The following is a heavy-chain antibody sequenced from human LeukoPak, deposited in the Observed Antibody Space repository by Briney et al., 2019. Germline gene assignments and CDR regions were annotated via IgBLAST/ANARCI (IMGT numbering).Heavy chain of an antibody. Sequence: PSETLSLTCAVYGGSFSGYYWSWIRQPPGKGLEWIGEINHSGSTNYNPSLKSRVTISVDTSKNQFSLKLSSVTAADTAVYYCATLPMGIVPVVWGQGTTVTVSS. D-gene: IGHD2-8*01. CDR3: ATLPMGIVPVV. V-gene: IGHV4-34*01. CDR1: GGSFSGYY. CDR2: INHSGST. J-gene: IGHJ6*02.